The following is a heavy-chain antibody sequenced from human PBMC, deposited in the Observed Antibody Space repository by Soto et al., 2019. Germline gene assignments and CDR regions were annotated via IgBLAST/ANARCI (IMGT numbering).Heavy chain of an antibody. Sequence: ESGGGVVQPGRSLRLSCAASGFTFSSYAMHWVRQAPGKGLEWVAVISYDGSNKYYADSVKGRFTISRDNSKNTLYLQMNSLRAEDTAVYYCARDTEYCSGGSCYNTMWYWGQGTLVTVSS. J-gene: IGHJ4*02. D-gene: IGHD2-15*01. CDR1: GFTFSSYA. V-gene: IGHV3-30-3*01. CDR3: ARDTEYCSGGSCYNTMWY. CDR2: ISYDGSNK.